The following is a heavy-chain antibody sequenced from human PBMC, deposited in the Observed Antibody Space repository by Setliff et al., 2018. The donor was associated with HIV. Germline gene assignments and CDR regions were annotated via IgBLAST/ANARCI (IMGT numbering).Heavy chain of an antibody. V-gene: IGHV1-3*01. D-gene: IGHD3-10*01. J-gene: IGHJ6*04. CDR2: INAGNGDT. CDR1: GYTFIGHY. Sequence: GASVKVSCKASGYTFIGHYIHWVRQAPGQRLEWMGWINAGNGDTKYYADSVKGRFTISRDNSENTLYLEMNNLRAEDTAVYYCARDTWYYSAKHLDVWGKGTTVTVSS. CDR3: ARDTWYYSAKHLDV.